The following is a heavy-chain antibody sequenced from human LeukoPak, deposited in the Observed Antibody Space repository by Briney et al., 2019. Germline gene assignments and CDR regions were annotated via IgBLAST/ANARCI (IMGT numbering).Heavy chain of an antibody. Sequence: GASVKVSCKASGYTFTSYDINWVRQATGQGLEWMGWMNPNSGGTNYAQKFQGRVTMTRDTSISTAYMELSRLRSDDTAVYYCARDLGYYDSSGRDYWGQGTLVTVSS. CDR1: GYTFTSYD. V-gene: IGHV1-2*02. J-gene: IGHJ4*02. CDR3: ARDLGYYDSSGRDY. D-gene: IGHD3-22*01. CDR2: MNPNSGGT.